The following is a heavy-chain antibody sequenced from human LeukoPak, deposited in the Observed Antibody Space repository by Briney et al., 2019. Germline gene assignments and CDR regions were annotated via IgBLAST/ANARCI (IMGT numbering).Heavy chain of an antibody. Sequence: SETLSLTCAVYGGSFSGFYWSWIRQPPGKGLEWIGEINHSGSTNYNPSLKSRVTISVDTSKNQFSLKLSSVTAADTAVYYCARGTTYYYDSSGNHRGYWGRGTLVPVSS. V-gene: IGHV4-34*01. CDR2: INHSGST. D-gene: IGHD3-22*01. CDR3: ARGTTYYYDSSGNHRGY. CDR1: GGSFSGFY. J-gene: IGHJ4*02.